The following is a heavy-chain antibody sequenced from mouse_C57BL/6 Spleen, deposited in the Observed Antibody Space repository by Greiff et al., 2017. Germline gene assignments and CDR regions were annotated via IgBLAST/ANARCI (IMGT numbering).Heavy chain of an antibody. CDR3: AIGGSSYYFDY. CDR2: IDPSDSET. Sequence: QVQLQQPGAELVRPGSSVKLSCKASGYTFTSYWMHWVKQRPIQGLEWIGNIDPSDSETHYNQKFKDKATLTVDKSSSTAYMQLSSLTSEDSAVYYCAIGGSSYYFDYWGQGTTLTVSS. D-gene: IGHD1-1*01. CDR1: GYTFTSYW. V-gene: IGHV1-52*01. J-gene: IGHJ2*01.